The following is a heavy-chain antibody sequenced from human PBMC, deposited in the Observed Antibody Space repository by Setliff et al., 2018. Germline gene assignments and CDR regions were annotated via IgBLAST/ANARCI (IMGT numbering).Heavy chain of an antibody. Sequence: PSETLSLTCTVSGGSISSDSWSWIQQSPGKGLEWIGYIYYSGTTNYNPPLKSRVIISVDTSKTQFSLRLSSVTAADTAVYFCARGCSSGSCYPHDVFAIWGQGTMVTVSS. CDR2: IYYSGTT. J-gene: IGHJ3*02. CDR1: GGSISSDS. CDR3: ARGCSSGSCYPHDVFAI. D-gene: IGHD2-15*01. V-gene: IGHV4-59*01.